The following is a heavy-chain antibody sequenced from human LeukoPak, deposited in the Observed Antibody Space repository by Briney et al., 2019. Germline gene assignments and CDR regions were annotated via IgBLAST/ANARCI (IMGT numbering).Heavy chain of an antibody. CDR3: ARELEYSSGWYFGNFDY. CDR2: ISSSSSYI. V-gene: IGHV3-21*01. CDR1: GFTFSSYS. D-gene: IGHD6-19*01. J-gene: IGHJ4*02. Sequence: PGGSLRLSCAASGFTFSSYSMNWVRQAPGKGLEWVSSISSSSSYIYYADSVKGRFTISRDNAKNSLYLQMNSLRAEDTAVYYCARELEYSSGWYFGNFDYWGQGTLVTVSS.